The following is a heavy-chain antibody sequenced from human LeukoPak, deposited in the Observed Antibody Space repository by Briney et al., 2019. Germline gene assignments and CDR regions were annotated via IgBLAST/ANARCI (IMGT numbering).Heavy chain of an antibody. V-gene: IGHV3-74*01. CDR2: INSDGSST. CDR1: GFTFSSYW. CDR3: AKDLDDYDITLNFDY. J-gene: IGHJ4*02. Sequence: GGSLRLPCAASGFTFSSYWMHWVRQAPGKGLVWVSRINSDGSSTSYADSVKGRFTISRDNAKNTLYLQMNSLRAEDTAVYYCAKDLDDYDITLNFDYWGQGTLVTVSS. D-gene: IGHD3-22*01.